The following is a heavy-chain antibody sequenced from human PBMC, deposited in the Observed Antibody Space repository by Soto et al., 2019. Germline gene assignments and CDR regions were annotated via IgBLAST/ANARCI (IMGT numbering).Heavy chain of an antibody. CDR3: ARQKSTVTTTGLNYYYGMDV. J-gene: IGHJ6*02. Sequence: PGESLKISCKGSGYSFTSYWISWVRQMPGKGLEWMGRIDPSDSYTKYSPSFQGHVTISADKSISTAYLQWSSLKASDTAMYYCARQKSTVTTTGLNYYYGMDVWGQGTTVTVSS. D-gene: IGHD4-17*01. CDR2: IDPSDSYT. CDR1: GYSFTSYW. V-gene: IGHV5-10-1*01.